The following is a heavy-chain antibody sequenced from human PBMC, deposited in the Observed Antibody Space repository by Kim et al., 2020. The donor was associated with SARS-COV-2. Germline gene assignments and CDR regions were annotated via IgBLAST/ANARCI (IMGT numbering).Heavy chain of an antibody. Sequence: SETLSLTCTVSGGSISSYYWSWIRQPPGKGLEWIGYIYYSGSTNYNPSLKSRVTISVDTSKNQFSLKLSSVTAADTAVYYCARHSGVGWFDPWGQGTLVTVSS. CDR3: ARHSGVGWFDP. CDR2: IYYSGST. V-gene: IGHV4-59*08. J-gene: IGHJ5*02. CDR1: GGSISSYY. D-gene: IGHD2-8*01.